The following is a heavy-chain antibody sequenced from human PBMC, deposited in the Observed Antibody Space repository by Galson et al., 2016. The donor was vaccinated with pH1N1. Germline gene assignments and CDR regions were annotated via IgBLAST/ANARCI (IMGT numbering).Heavy chain of an antibody. J-gene: IGHJ4*02. D-gene: IGHD1-1*01. Sequence: QSGAEVKKPRESLRISCKGFGYSFSNYWIAWVRQMPGKGLECMGVIYPCDSDTKYNPSFEGPVVISADKSISSVFLQWNTLEASDTAMYYCARSTKDVSTGHFDSWGQGTLVTVSS. V-gene: IGHV5-51*03. CDR3: ARSTKDVSTGHFDS. CDR2: IYPCDSDT. CDR1: GYSFSNYW.